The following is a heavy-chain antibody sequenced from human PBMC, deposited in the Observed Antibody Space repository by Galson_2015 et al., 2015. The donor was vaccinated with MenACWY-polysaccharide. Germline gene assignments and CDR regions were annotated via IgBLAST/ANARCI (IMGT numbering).Heavy chain of an antibody. Sequence: SLRLSCAASGFTFSTYVMHWVRQAPGKGLEWVTLLSNDGSNKYYAGSVKGRFTISRDNSKNTLYLQMNSPRAEDTAVYYCVRGLTGNNEMVSWFDPWGQGTLVTVSS. D-gene: IGHD7-27*01. CDR1: GFTFSTYV. J-gene: IGHJ5*02. CDR2: LSNDGSNK. V-gene: IGHV3-30*04. CDR3: VRGLTGNNEMVSWFDP.